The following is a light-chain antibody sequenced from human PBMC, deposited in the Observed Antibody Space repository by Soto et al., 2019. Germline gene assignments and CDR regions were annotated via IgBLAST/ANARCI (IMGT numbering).Light chain of an antibody. Sequence: QSVLTQPASVSGSPGQSITISCTGTSSVVGGYNYVSWYQQHPGKAPKLMIYEVSNRPSGVSNRFSGSKSGNTASLTISGLQAEDEADYYCSSYTSSSTRVFGTGTKVTAL. V-gene: IGLV2-14*01. J-gene: IGLJ1*01. CDR3: SSYTSSSTRV. CDR2: EVS. CDR1: SSVVGGYNY.